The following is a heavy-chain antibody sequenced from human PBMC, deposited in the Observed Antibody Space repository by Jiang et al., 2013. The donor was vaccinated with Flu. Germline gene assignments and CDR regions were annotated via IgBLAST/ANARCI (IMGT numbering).Heavy chain of an antibody. CDR2: INPSGGST. J-gene: IGHJ3*02. CDR3: ARTFRTYYYDSSGWNAFDI. Sequence: SGAEVKKPGASVKVSCKASGYTFTSYYMHWVRQAPGQGLEWMGIINPSGGSTSYAQKFQGRVTMTRDTSTSTVYMELSSLRSEDTAVYYCARTFRTYYYDSSGWNAFDIWGQGTMVTVSS. D-gene: IGHD3-22*01. CDR1: GYTFTSYY. V-gene: IGHV1-46*01.